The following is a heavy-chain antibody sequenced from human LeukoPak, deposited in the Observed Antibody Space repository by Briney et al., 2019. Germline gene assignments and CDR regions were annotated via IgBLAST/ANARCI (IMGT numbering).Heavy chain of an antibody. CDR3: AKVYAGIVFDH. D-gene: IGHD4-23*01. CDR1: GFTFSSFA. V-gene: IGHV3-64D*09. CDR2: VSSSGGRT. Sequence: GGSLRLSCAASGFTFSSFAMHWIRQAPGKGLEYVSGVSSSGGRTYYTDSLKGRFTVSRDNSKNTMYLHMNSLRVDDTAAYYCAKVYAGIVFDHWGQGTPVTVSS. J-gene: IGHJ4*02.